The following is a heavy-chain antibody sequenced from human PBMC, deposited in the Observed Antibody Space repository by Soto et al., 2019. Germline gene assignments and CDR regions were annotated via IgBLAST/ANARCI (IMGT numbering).Heavy chain of an antibody. D-gene: IGHD6-13*01. J-gene: IGHJ6*02. Sequence: ASVKVSCKASGYTFTSYAMHWVRQAPGQRLEWMGWISAYNGNTNYAQKLQGRVTMTTDTSTSTAYMELRSLRSDDTAVYYCARSESQQLGYYYYYGMDFWGQGITVTVSS. V-gene: IGHV1-18*01. CDR1: GYTFTSYA. CDR2: ISAYNGNT. CDR3: ARSESQQLGYYYYYGMDF.